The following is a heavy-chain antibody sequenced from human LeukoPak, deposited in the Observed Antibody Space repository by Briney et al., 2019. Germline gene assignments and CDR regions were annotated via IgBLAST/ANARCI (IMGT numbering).Heavy chain of an antibody. V-gene: IGHV3-7*01. D-gene: IGHD3-10*01. CDR2: IKPDGSEK. CDR1: GFTFSSSW. CDR3: ARGPLMVRGVIIAYGMDV. Sequence: GGSLRLSCAASGFTFSSSWMSWVRQAPGKGLEWVTNIKPDGSEKYYVDSVKGRFTISRDNAKNSLFLQMNSLRAEDTAVYYCARGPLMVRGVIIAYGMDVWGQGTTVTVSS. J-gene: IGHJ6*02.